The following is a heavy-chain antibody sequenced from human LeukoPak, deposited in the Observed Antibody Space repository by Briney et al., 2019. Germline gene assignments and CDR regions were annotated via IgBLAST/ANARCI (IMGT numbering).Heavy chain of an antibody. CDR2: IYYSGST. J-gene: IGHJ5*02. CDR1: GGSISSSSYY. Sequence: SETLSLTCTVSGGSISSSSYYWGWIRQPPGKGLEWIGSIYYSGSTYYNPSLKSRVTISVDTSKNQFSLKLSSVTAADTAVYYCAGAIAAAGSRGWFDPWGLGTLVTVSS. D-gene: IGHD6-13*01. V-gene: IGHV4-39*01. CDR3: AGAIAAAGSRGWFDP.